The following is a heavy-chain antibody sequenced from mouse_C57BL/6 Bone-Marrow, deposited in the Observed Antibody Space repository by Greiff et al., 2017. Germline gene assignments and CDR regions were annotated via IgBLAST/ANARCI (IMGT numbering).Heavy chain of an antibody. CDR3: ARGDDYDDGPYYALDY. V-gene: IGHV5-4*01. D-gene: IGHD2-4*01. CDR1: GFTFSSYA. J-gene: IGHJ4*01. CDR2: ISDGGSYT. Sequence: EVQLVESGGGLVKPGGSLKLSCAASGFTFSSYAMSWVRQTPEKGLEWVATISDGGSYTYYPDNVKGRFTISRDTAKNNLYLQMSHLKSEDTAMYYCARGDDYDDGPYYALDYWGQGTSVTVSA.